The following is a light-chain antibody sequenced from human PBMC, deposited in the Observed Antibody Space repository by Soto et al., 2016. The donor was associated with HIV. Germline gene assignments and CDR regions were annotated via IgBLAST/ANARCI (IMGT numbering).Light chain of an antibody. Sequence: AIRMTQSPSSFSASTGDRVTITCRASQDINNYVAWYQQKPGQAPKLLISAASTLQSGVPSRFSGTGSGTDFTLTISCLQSEDFATYYCQQYYTYPSTFGGGTKVEIK. V-gene: IGKV1-8*01. CDR1: QDINNY. J-gene: IGKJ4*01. CDR3: QQYYTYPST. CDR2: AAS.